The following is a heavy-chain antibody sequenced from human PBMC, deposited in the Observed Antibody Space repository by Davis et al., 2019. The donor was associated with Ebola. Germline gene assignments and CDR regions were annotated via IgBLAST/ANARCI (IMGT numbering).Heavy chain of an antibody. CDR1: GFTFSSYG. CDR2: ISYDGSNK. V-gene: IGHV3-30*18. J-gene: IGHJ3*02. Sequence: GESLKISCAASGFTFSSYGMHWVRQAPGKGLEWVAVISYDGSNKYYADSVKGRFTISRDNSKNTLYLQMNSLRAEDTAVYYCAKSQDGYSYYGRAFDIWGQGTMVTVSS. D-gene: IGHD5-18*01. CDR3: AKSQDGYSYYGRAFDI.